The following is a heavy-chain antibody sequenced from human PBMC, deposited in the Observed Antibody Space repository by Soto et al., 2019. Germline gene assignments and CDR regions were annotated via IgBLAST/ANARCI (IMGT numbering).Heavy chain of an antibody. CDR3: ARHCGYCSGASFGY. J-gene: IGHJ4*02. D-gene: IGHD2-15*01. CDR1: GGSISSYY. Sequence: SETLSLTCTVSGGSISSYYWSWFRQSPGKGLEWIGYIYYSGSTNYNPSLKSRVSISVDTSKNQFSLKLSSVTAADTAVYYCARHCGYCSGASFGYWGQGTLVT. V-gene: IGHV4-59*08. CDR2: IYYSGST.